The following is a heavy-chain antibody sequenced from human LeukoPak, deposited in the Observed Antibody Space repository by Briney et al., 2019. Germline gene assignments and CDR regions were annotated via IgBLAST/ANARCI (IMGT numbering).Heavy chain of an antibody. CDR3: AKDLENYYDSSGYVDY. D-gene: IGHD3-22*01. CDR1: GFTFSSNG. V-gene: IGHV3-30*18. CDR2: ISDDGSNK. Sequence: GGNLRCYGAASGFTFSSNGMHWLRQAPGKGREGGAAISDDGSNKYYADSVNGRFTISRDNSKNTVYLQMNILRAEDTAVYYCAKDLENYYDSSGYVDYWGQGTLVTVSS. J-gene: IGHJ4*02.